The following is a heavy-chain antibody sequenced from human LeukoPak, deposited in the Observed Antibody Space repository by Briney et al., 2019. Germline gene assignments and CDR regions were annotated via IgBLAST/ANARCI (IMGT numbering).Heavy chain of an antibody. CDR3: ARDGPCSSTSCQNFDS. V-gene: IGHV1-2*02. Sequence: ASVKVSCKASGYTFTGYYIHWLRQAPGQGLEWIGWINPHSDDRNYAQRFQGRVTMTRDTSISTVYMELSGLTSDDTAVYYCARDGPCSSTSCQNFDSWGQGALVTVSS. J-gene: IGHJ4*02. D-gene: IGHD2-2*01. CDR1: GYTFTGYY. CDR2: INPHSDDR.